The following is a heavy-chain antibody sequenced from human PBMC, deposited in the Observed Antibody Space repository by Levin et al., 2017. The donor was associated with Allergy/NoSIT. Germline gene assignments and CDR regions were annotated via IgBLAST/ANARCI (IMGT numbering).Heavy chain of an antibody. D-gene: IGHD3-10*01. V-gene: IGHV3-15*01. CDR1: GFTFSNAW. Sequence: GESLKISCAASGFTFSNAWMSWVRQAPGKGLEWVGRIKSKTDGGTTDYAAPVKGRFTISRDDSKNTLYLQMNSLKTEDTAVYYCTTAPFGELLPNLEFDPWGQGTLVTVSS. CDR3: TTAPFGELLPNLEFDP. J-gene: IGHJ5*02. CDR2: IKSKTDGGTT.